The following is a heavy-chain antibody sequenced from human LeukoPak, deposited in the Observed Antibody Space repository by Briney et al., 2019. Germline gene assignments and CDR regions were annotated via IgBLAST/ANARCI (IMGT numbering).Heavy chain of an antibody. J-gene: IGHJ4*02. D-gene: IGHD5-12*01. CDR1: GGSISSYY. CDR3: ARVFRSPHYSGYDLYYFDH. V-gene: IGHV4-59*01. Sequence: SETLSLTCTVSGGSISSYYWSWIRQPPGRGLEWIGYIYYSGSTNYNPSLKSRVTISVDTSKNQFSLKLSSVTAADTAVYYCARVFRSPHYSGYDLYYFDHWGQGTLVTVSS. CDR2: IYYSGST.